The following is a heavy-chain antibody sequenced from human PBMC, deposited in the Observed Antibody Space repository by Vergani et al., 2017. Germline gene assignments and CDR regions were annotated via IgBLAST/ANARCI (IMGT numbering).Heavy chain of an antibody. CDR1: GFTFNQYG. Sequence: QVQLVESGGGVVQPGRSLRLSCAASGFTFNQYGMHWARQAPGKGLEGVAVTWYDGNNKQYADSVKGRFTISRDNSKSTMYLQMNSLRDEDTGVYYCARDLRLLYNRFDPWGQGTLVTVSS. CDR3: ARDLRLLYNRFDP. D-gene: IGHD1-14*01. V-gene: IGHV3-33*01. CDR2: TWYDGNNK. J-gene: IGHJ5*02.